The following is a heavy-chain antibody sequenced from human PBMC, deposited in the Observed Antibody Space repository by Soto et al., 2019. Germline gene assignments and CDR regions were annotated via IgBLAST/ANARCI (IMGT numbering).Heavy chain of an antibody. CDR3: ARAHGPSLGSCLDL. CDR2: IWYDGGSE. J-gene: IGHJ5*02. D-gene: IGHD2-2*01. CDR1: GFTFSAYG. V-gene: IGHV3-33*01. Sequence: QVQLVESGGGVVQPGRSLRLSCAASGFTFSAYGMPWVRQAPGEGLEWVAVIWYDGGSEYYADSVEGRFTVSRDNAKNTVYLHMDTLRGDDTAVYYCARAHGPSLGSCLDLWGQGTLVTVSA.